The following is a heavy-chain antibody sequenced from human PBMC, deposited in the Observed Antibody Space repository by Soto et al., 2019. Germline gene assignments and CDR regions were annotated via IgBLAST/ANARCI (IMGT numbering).Heavy chain of an antibody. J-gene: IGHJ6*02. CDR2: IYNSGST. CDR3: ASQKVEDRVLLWFGELSRSQSDYGMDV. D-gene: IGHD3-10*01. V-gene: IGHV4-39*01. Sequence: PSETLSLTCTVSGGSISSSSYYWGWIRQPPGKGLEWIGSIYNSGSTYYNPSLKNQVTISVDTSKNQFSLKLSSVTAADTAVYYFASQKVEDRVLLWFGELSRSQSDYGMDVWGQGTTVTVSS. CDR1: GGSISSSSYY.